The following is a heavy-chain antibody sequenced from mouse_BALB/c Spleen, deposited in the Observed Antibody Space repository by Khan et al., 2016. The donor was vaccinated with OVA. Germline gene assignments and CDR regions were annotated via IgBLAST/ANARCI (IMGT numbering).Heavy chain of an antibody. CDR2: ISSGSRP. Sequence: EVELVESGGGLVKPGGSLKLSCAASGFTFSNYAMSWVRQTPEKRLEWVASISSGSRPYYPDSVKGRFTISRDNARNILYLQMSSLRSEDTAMYYCARDYWFAYWGQGTLVTVSA. CDR3: ARDYWFAY. J-gene: IGHJ3*01. V-gene: IGHV5-6-5*01. CDR1: GFTFSNYA.